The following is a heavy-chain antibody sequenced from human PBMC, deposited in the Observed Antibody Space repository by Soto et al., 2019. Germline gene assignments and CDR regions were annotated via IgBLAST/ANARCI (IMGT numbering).Heavy chain of an antibody. V-gene: IGHV3-23*01. CDR1: GFTFSSYA. CDR3: AKAGFSSGWSPSCFDY. CDR2: MSGTGGST. D-gene: IGHD6-19*01. J-gene: IGHJ4*02. Sequence: EVQLLESGGGLVQPGRSLRISCAASGFTFSSYAMNWVRQAPGKGLEWVSAMSGTGGSTYYADSVKGRFTISRDNSKNTLYLQMNSLRVEDTAVFYCAKAGFSSGWSPSCFDYWGQGTLVTVSS.